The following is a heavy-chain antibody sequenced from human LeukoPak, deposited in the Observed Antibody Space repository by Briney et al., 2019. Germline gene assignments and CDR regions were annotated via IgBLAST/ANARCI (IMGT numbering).Heavy chain of an antibody. V-gene: IGHV1-58*02. CDR2: IVVGSGNT. Sequence: GASVKVSCKASGFTFTSSAMQWVRQARGQRLEWIGWIVVGSGNTNYAQKFQERVTITRDMSTSTAYMELSSLRSEDTAVYYCAILPTTMVRGADLDYWGQGTLVTVSS. D-gene: IGHD3-10*01. CDR1: GFTFTSSA. J-gene: IGHJ4*02. CDR3: AILPTTMVRGADLDY.